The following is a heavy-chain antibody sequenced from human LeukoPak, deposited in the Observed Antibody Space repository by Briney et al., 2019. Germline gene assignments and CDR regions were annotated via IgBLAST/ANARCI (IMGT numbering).Heavy chain of an antibody. CDR1: GFTFSSYW. Sequence: GGSLRLSCAASGFTFSSYWMSWVRQAPGKGLEWVANIKQDGSEKYYVDSVKGRFTISRDNAKNSLYLQMNSLRAEDTAVYYCARDWDYYDSSGYYVDYWGQGTLVTVSS. V-gene: IGHV3-7*03. CDR3: ARDWDYYDSSGYYVDY. D-gene: IGHD3-22*01. J-gene: IGHJ4*02. CDR2: IKQDGSEK.